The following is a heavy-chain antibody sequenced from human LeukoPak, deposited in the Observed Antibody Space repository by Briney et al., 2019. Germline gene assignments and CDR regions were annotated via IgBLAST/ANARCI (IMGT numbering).Heavy chain of an antibody. CDR2: IQYDGSNK. CDR1: GFTFSSYG. J-gene: IGHJ3*02. D-gene: IGHD2-8*01. V-gene: IGHV3-30*02. CDR3: AKQWRRTYAFDI. Sequence: GGPLRLSCAASGFTFSSYGMHWVRQAPAKGLEWVAFIQYDGSNKYYADSVKGRFTISRDNSKNTLYLQMNSLRAEDTALYYCAKQWRRTYAFDIWGQGTMVTVSS.